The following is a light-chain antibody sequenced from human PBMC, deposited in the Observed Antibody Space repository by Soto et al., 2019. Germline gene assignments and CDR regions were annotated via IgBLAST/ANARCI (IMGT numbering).Light chain of an antibody. CDR3: QHWNDYSLT. CDR1: QSISIW. J-gene: IGKJ1*01. Sequence: DIHMTQSPSTLSASVGDRVTITCRASQSISIWLAWYQQKPGKAPNLLIYKTSSLETGVPSRFSGSGSGTEFTLTISSLQPDDFATYYCQHWNDYSLTFGQGTKVEVK. V-gene: IGKV1-5*03. CDR2: KTS.